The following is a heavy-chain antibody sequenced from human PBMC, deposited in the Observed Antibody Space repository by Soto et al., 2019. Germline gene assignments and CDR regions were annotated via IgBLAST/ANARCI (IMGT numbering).Heavy chain of an antibody. CDR3: ARDRSGSYSDAFDI. J-gene: IGHJ3*02. D-gene: IGHD1-26*01. CDR2: IIPIFGTA. Sequence: SVKVSCKASGGTFSSCAISWVRQAPGQGLEWMGGIIPIFGTANYAQKFQGRVTITADESTSTAYMELSSLRSEDTAVYYCARDRSGSYSDAFDIWGQGTMVTVSS. V-gene: IGHV1-69*13. CDR1: GGTFSSCA.